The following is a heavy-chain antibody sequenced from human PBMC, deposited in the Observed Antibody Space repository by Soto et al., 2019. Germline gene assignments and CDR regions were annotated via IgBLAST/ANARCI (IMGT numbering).Heavy chain of an antibody. CDR1: GFTLSSYG. CDR2: IWYDGSNK. V-gene: IGHV3-33*01. Sequence: QVQLVESGGGVVQPGRSLRLTCAASGFTLSSYGMHWVRQAPGKGLEWVAVIWYDGSNKYYADSVKGRFTISRDNSKNTLYLQMNSLRAEDTAVYYCARDAVAGTMGYYGMDVWGQGTTVTVSS. CDR3: ARDAVAGTMGYYGMDV. J-gene: IGHJ6*02. D-gene: IGHD6-19*01.